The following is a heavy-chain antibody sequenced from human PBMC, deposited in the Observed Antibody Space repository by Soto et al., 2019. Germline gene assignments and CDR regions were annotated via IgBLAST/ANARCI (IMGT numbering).Heavy chain of an antibody. V-gene: IGHV3-21*01. J-gene: IGHJ4*02. CDR3: AANDYGGQLDY. CDR2: ISGSSIHI. CDR1: GFTFITYN. D-gene: IGHD4-17*01. Sequence: PGGSLRLSCVASGFTFITYNVNWVRQAPGKGLEWVSSISGSSIHIYYADSVKGRFTISRDNAKNSLYLQTNSLRAEDTAVYYCAANDYGGQLDYWGQGALVTVSS.